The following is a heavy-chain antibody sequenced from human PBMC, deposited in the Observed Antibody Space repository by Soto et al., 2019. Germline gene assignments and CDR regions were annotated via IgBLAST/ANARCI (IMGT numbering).Heavy chain of an antibody. CDR1: GLSLSTTGVG. J-gene: IGHJ6*02. Sequence: QITLKESGPTLVKPTQTLTLTCTFSGLSLSTTGVGVGWIRQPPGKALEWLALIYWDDDKRYSPSLKSRLTITTDTSKIQVVLTMTNMAPVDTATYYCVQSRCGGDCLQSYSSHSYYGLDVWGQGTTVTVSS. CDR3: VQSRCGGDCLQSYSSHSYYGLDV. D-gene: IGHD2-21*02. CDR2: IYWDDDK. V-gene: IGHV2-5*02.